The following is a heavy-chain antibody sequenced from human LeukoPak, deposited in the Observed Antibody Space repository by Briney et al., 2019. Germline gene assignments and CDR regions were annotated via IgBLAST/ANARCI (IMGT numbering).Heavy chain of an antibody. J-gene: IGHJ6*04. CDR3: AELGITRIGGV. Sequence: GGSLRLSCAASGFTFSSYAMHWVRQAPGKGLEWVAVISYDGSNKYYADSVKGRFTISRDNSKDTLYLQMNSLRAEDTAVYYCAELGITRIGGVWGKGPTVTISP. CDR2: ISYDGSNK. D-gene: IGHD3-10*02. V-gene: IGHV3-30*04. CDR1: GFTFSSYA.